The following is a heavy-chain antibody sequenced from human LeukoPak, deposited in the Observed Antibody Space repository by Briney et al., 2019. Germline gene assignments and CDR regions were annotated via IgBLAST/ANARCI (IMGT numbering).Heavy chain of an antibody. CDR1: EFTFSTYE. J-gene: IGHJ3*02. D-gene: IGHD3-16*01. CDR3: AREGESSNVFDI. CDR2: ISTSGSTK. Sequence: GGSLRLSCGVSEFTFSTYEMNWVRQAPGKGLEWVSYISTSGSTKYYADSVKGRFTVSRDNAKNSLYLQMNSLRAEDTAVYHCAREGESSNVFDIWGQGTMVTVSS. V-gene: IGHV3-48*03.